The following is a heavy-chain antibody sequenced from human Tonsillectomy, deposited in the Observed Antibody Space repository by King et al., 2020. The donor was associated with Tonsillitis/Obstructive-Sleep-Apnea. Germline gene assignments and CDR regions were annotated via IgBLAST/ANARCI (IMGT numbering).Heavy chain of an antibody. CDR1: GFTFLSSA. D-gene: IGHD3-3*01. CDR3: AAWSGHRHYYYYMDV. CDR2: IVVGSGNT. J-gene: IGHJ6*03. Sequence: QLVQSGPEVKKPGTSVKVSCKASGFTFLSSAVQWVRQARGQRLEWIGWIVVGSGNTNYAQKFQERVTITRDMSTRTAYMELSSLRSEDTAVYYCAAWSGHRHYYYYMDVWGKGTTVTVSS. V-gene: IGHV1-58*01.